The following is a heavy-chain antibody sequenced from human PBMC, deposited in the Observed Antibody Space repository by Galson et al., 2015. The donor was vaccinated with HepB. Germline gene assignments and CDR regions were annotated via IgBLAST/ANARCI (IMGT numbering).Heavy chain of an antibody. J-gene: IGHJ6*02. CDR1: GYTFTGYY. D-gene: IGHD2-2*01. CDR3: ARDRRGDCSSTSCYSTGYGMDV. Sequence: SVKVSCKASGYTFTGYYMHWVRQAPGQGLEWMGWINPNSGGTNYAQKFQGWVTMTRDTSISTAYMELSRLRSDDTAVYYCARDRRGDCSSTSCYSTGYGMDVWGQGTTVTVSS. V-gene: IGHV1-2*04. CDR2: INPNSGGT.